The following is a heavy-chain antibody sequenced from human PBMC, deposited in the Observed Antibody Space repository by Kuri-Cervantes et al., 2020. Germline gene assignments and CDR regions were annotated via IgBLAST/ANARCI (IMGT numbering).Heavy chain of an antibody. J-gene: IGHJ5*02. Sequence: GESLKISCKASGYSFTNYWIGWVRQMPGKGLELMGIIYPPDSDTRYSPSFQGQVIISADRSISTAYLQWSSLKASGTAIYYCARRVTEVTTGENWFDPWGEGTLVTVSS. D-gene: IGHD4-17*01. CDR2: IYPPDSDT. CDR3: ARRVTEVTTGENWFDP. CDR1: GYSFTNYW. V-gene: IGHV5-51*01.